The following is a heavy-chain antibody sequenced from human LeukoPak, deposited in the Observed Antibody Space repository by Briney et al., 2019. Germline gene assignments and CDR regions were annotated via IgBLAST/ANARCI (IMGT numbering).Heavy chain of an antibody. Sequence: ASVKVSCKASEYTFTSYYIHWVRQAPGQGLEWMGIINPSGGSTSYAQKFQGRVTMTRDMSTSTVYMELSSLRSEDTAVYYCARGSFAGAAYYYYMDVWGKGTTVTVSS. CDR3: ARGSFAGAAYYYYMDV. V-gene: IGHV1-46*01. CDR1: EYTFTSYY. CDR2: INPSGGST. J-gene: IGHJ6*03. D-gene: IGHD3-16*01.